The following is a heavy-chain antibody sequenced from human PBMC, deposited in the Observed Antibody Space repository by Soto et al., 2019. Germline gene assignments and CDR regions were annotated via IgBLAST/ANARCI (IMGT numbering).Heavy chain of an antibody. CDR3: ARDWSAATAFDY. CDR1: GFTFSNYW. D-gene: IGHD2-15*01. CDR2: IKEDGSEK. Sequence: PGWSLRLSCAASGFTFSNYWMSWVRQAPGKGLEWVAKIKEDGSEKYYVDSVKGRFTISRDNAKNSLFLQMNRLRAEDKAVYYCARDWSAATAFDYWGQGTLVTVSS. V-gene: IGHV3-7*03. J-gene: IGHJ4*02.